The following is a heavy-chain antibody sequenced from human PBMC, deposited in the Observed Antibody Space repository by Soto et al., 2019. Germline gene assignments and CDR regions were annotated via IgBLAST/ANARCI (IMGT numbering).Heavy chain of an antibody. J-gene: IGHJ4*02. D-gene: IGHD6-13*01. CDR1: GFTFSNCV. Sequence: GGSLRLSCETSGFTFSNCVMTWVRQPPGKRLEWVSVITTNGHTAYADSVQGRFTISRDNSKNTAYLQMNSLRAEDTAVYYCAKGLLNGRWYDADWGQGALVTVSS. V-gene: IGHV3-23*01. CDR2: ITTNGHT. CDR3: AKGLLNGRWYDAD.